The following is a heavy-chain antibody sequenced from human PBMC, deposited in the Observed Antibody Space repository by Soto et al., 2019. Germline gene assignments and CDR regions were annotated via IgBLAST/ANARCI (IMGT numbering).Heavy chain of an antibody. CDR1: GFTFSDHY. CDR2: SKNKANSYTT. CDR3: IRPMTGTTRGFDY. V-gene: IGHV3-72*01. Sequence: EVQLVESGGGLVQPGGSLRLSCAVSGFTFSDHYMDWVRQAPGKGLEWVGRSKNKANSYTTEYAASVKGRFTISRDDSENSLYLQMDSLKTEDTAAYFCIRPMTGTTRGFDYWGQGTLVTVSS. J-gene: IGHJ4*02. D-gene: IGHD1-1*01.